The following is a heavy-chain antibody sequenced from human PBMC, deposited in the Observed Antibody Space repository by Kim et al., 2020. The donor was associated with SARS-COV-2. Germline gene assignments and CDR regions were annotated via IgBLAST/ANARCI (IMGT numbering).Heavy chain of an antibody. CDR3: ARGLYCSGGSCSGDSSSSQWGWVY. V-gene: IGHV3-23*01. J-gene: IGHJ4*02. CDR1: GFTFSSYG. Sequence: GGSLRLSCAASGFTFSSYGLAWVRQAPGKGLDWVSSISGSGVTKFYADSVKGRFTISRDSSKNTLFLQMNSLRAEDTAVYYCARGLYCSGGSCSGDSSSSQWGWVYWGQGTLVTVSS. CDR2: ISGSGVTK. D-gene: IGHD2-15*01.